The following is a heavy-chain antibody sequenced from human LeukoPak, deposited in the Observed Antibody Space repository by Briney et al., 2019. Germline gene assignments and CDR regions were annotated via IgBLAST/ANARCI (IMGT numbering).Heavy chain of an antibody. CDR2: IYYSGST. CDR1: GGSISSGGYS. J-gene: IGHJ4*02. V-gene: IGHV4-30-4*07. D-gene: IGHD6-13*01. CDR3: ARSSSWQGLD. Sequence: PSETLSLTCAVSGGSISSGGYSWSWIRQPPGKGLEWIGYIYYSGSTYYNPSLKSRVTISVDTSKNQFSLKLSSVTAADTAVYYCARSSSWQGLDWGQGTLVTVSS.